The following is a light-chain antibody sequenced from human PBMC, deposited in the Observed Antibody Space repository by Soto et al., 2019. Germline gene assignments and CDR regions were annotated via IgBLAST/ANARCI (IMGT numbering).Light chain of an antibody. CDR2: DAS. V-gene: IGKV1-33*01. CDR3: QHYDNLLRC. CDR1: QDISNH. J-gene: IGKJ3*01. Sequence: DIQMTQSPSSLSASVGDRVTITCQASQDISNHLNWYQQKPGKAPKLLIYDASNLETGVPSRLSGSGSGTYFLFTISSLHPEDIATYYCQHYDNLLRCFGRGIKVDIK.